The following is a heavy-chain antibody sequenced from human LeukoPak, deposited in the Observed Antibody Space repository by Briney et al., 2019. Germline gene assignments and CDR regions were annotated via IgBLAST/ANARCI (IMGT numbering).Heavy chain of an antibody. Sequence: QPGGSLRLSCAASGFTFSSYAMSWVRQAPGKGLEWVSAISGSGGSTYYADSVKGRFTISRDNSKNTLYLQMNSLRAEDTAVYYCAKDAPVVTTIQGYFDYWGQGTLLTVSS. V-gene: IGHV3-23*01. CDR3: AKDAPVVTTIQGYFDY. D-gene: IGHD2-21*02. CDR2: ISGSGGST. CDR1: GFTFSSYA. J-gene: IGHJ4*02.